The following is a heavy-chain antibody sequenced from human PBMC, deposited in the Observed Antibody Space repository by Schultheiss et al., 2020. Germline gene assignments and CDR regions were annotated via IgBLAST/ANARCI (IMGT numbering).Heavy chain of an antibody. J-gene: IGHJ4*02. Sequence: SETLSLTCTVSGGSISSGYYWGWIRQPPGKGLEWIGSIYHSGSTYYNPSLKSRVTISVDTSKNQFSLKLSSVTAADTAVYYCARRRGYCSGGSCYPGDFDYWGQGTLVTVSS. CDR3: ARRRGYCSGGSCYPGDFDY. V-gene: IGHV4-38-2*02. CDR2: IYHSGST. CDR1: GGSISSGYY. D-gene: IGHD2-15*01.